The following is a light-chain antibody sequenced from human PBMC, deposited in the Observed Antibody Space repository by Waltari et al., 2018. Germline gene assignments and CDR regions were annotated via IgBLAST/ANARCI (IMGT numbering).Light chain of an antibody. V-gene: IGKV3-11*01. CDR2: DAS. Sequence: EIVLTQSPATLSLSPGERPTLSCRASQRVTRYLAWYQQKPGQAPRLLIYDASNRATGIPARFSGSGSGTDFTLTISSLEPEDFAVYYCQQRSNWLFTFGPGTKVGLK. CDR1: QRVTRY. J-gene: IGKJ3*01. CDR3: QQRSNWLFT.